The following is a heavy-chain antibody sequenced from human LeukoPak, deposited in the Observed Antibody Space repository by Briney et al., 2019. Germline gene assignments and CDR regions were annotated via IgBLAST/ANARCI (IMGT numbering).Heavy chain of an antibody. CDR2: INNDGSRT. CDR3: TRRAGIAVADTSIFDY. Sequence: PGGSLRLSCAASGFTFSTYWMHWVRQVPGKGLVWVSRINNDGSRTTYADSVKGRFTISRDNAKNTVYLQMNSLRAEDTAVYYCTRRAGIAVADTSIFDYWGQGALVTVSS. V-gene: IGHV3-74*03. J-gene: IGHJ4*02. CDR1: GFTFSTYW. D-gene: IGHD6-19*01.